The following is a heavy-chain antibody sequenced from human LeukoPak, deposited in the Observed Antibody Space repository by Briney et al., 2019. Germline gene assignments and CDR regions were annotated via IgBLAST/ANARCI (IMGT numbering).Heavy chain of an antibody. D-gene: IGHD2-15*01. CDR3: VRAYCSGGSCYSGDAFDI. CDR2: IYCSGSYN. J-gene: IGHJ3*02. CDR1: GVSISSYG. Sequence: GTLSLTCTASGVSISSYGWNWVRQAPGKGLEWVWYIYCSGSYNYYAASVKGRFTISRDNAKNSLFLQMNSLRTEDTAVYYCVRAYCSGGSCYSGDAFDIWGQGTMVTVSS. V-gene: IGHV3-21*05.